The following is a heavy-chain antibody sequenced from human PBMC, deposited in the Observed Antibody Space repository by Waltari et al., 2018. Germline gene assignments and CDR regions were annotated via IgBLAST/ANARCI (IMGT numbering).Heavy chain of an antibody. Sequence: QVQLVQSGAEVKKPGSSVKVPCKASGGTFSSYAISWVRQAPGQGLEWMGGIIHIFGTANYAQKFQGRVTITADESTSTAYMELSSLRSEDTAVYYCARAPAYYYDSSGYEEYFQHWGQGTLVTVSP. J-gene: IGHJ1*01. V-gene: IGHV1-69*01. D-gene: IGHD3-22*01. CDR2: IIHIFGTA. CDR1: GGTFSSYA. CDR3: ARAPAYYYDSSGYEEYFQH.